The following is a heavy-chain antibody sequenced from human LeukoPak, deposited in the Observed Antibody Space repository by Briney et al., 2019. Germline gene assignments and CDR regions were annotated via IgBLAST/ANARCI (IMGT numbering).Heavy chain of an antibody. D-gene: IGHD4/OR15-4a*01. CDR2: IYWDDDK. CDR3: AHTRHGATPTRLDF. V-gene: IGHV2-5*02. Sequence: SGPTLVNPTQTLTLTCSFSGFSLTSGGEGVAWIRQPPGKAQEWLALIYWDDDKRFRPSLQNRLTVSKDTSKNQVVLSMTKMDPLDTGTYYCAHTRHGATPTRLDFWGQGILVVVS. J-gene: IGHJ4*02. CDR1: GFSLTSGGEG.